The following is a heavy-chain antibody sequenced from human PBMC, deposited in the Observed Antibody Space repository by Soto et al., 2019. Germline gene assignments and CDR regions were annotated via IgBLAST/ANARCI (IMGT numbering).Heavy chain of an antibody. J-gene: IGHJ4*02. CDR2: IYHSGST. CDR3: ARAGGLGAVAADY. D-gene: IGHD6-19*01. V-gene: IGHV4-30-2*01. CDR1: GGSISSGGYS. Sequence: QLQLQESGSGLVKPSQTLSLTCAVSGGSISSGGYSWSWIRQPPRKGLEWIGYIYHSGSTYYNPSLKSRVTISVDRSKNQFSLKLSSVTAADTAVYYCARAGGLGAVAADYWGQGTLVTVSS.